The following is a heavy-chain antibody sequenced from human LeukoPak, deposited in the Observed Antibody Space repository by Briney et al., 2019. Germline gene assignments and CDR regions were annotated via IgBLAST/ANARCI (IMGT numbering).Heavy chain of an antibody. D-gene: IGHD3-10*01. CDR1: GFTFSSYS. J-gene: IGHJ4*02. CDR2: ISWNSGSI. V-gene: IGHV3-21*01. CDR3: VLLSLTPG. Sequence: GGSLRLSCAASGFTFSSYSMNWVRQAPGKGLEWVSGISWNSGSIGYADSVKGRFTISRDNAKNTLYLQMNSLRVEDTAVYYCVLLSLTPGWGQGTLVTVSS.